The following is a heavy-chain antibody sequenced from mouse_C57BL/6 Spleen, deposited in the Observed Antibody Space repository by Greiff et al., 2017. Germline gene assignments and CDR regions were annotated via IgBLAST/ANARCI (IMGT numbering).Heavy chain of an antibody. J-gene: IGHJ2*01. Sequence: QVQLKESGAELARPGASVKMSCKASGYTFTSYTMHWVKQRPGQGLEWIGYINPSSGYTKYNQKFKDKATLTAAKSSSTAYMQLSSLTSEDSAVYYCARRDYGFDYWGQGTTLTVSS. CDR1: GYTFTSYT. CDR3: ARRDYGFDY. D-gene: IGHD2-4*01. V-gene: IGHV1-4*01. CDR2: INPSSGYT.